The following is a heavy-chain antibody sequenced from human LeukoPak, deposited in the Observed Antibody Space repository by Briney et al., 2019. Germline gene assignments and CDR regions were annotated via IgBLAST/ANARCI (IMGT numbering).Heavy chain of an antibody. CDR1: GDSLSSHY. CDR3: ASVGGGSPY. D-gene: IGHD3-16*01. J-gene: IGHJ4*02. CDR2: IYGSGTT. V-gene: IGHV4-59*08. Sequence: SETLSLTCTVSGDSLSSHYWSWIRKPPGKGLEWIGSIYGSGTTYYDPPLRSRVSISADTSKNHFSLELSSVTAADTAVYYCASVGGGSPYWGQGTLVTVSS.